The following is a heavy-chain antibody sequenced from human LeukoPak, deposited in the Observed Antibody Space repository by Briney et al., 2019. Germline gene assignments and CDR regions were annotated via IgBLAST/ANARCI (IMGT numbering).Heavy chain of an antibody. V-gene: IGHV3-23*01. D-gene: IGHD6-13*01. CDR1: GFTFSSYA. CDR2: ISGSGGST. Sequence: GGSLRLSCAASGFTFSSYAMSWVRQAPGKGLEWVSAISGSGGSTYYADSVKGRFTISRDNSKNTLYLQMNSLRAEDTAVYYCARGRGKQQPYYYYGMDVWGQGTTVTVSS. CDR3: ARGRGKQQPYYYYGMDV. J-gene: IGHJ6*02.